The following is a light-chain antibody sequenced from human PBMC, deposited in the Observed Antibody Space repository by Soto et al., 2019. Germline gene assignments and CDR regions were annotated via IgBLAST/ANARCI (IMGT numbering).Light chain of an antibody. CDR3: QQRHYWQVT. V-gene: IGKV3-11*01. J-gene: IGKJ5*01. Sequence: DIVLPPPPVTLSLAPGERDTLSCMAIQSGDSCLAWYQQKPCQAPRRLIYDVSNRATGIPARFSGSVSGTDFTLTISSLGPEDFAVYYCQQRHYWQVTFGHGPRLDI. CDR2: DVS. CDR1: QSGDSC.